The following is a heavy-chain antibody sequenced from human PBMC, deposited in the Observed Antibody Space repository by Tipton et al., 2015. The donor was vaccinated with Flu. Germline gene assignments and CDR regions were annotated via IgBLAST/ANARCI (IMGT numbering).Heavy chain of an antibody. Sequence: QLVQSGAEVKKPGESLKISCKGSGYSFTSYWIGWVRQMPGKGLEWMGIIYPGDSDTRYSPSFQGQVTISADKSISTAYLQWSSLKASDTAMYYCARHRYSSSWYVGSWFDPWGQGTLVTVSS. CDR1: GYSFTSYW. CDR2: IYPGDSDT. V-gene: IGHV5-51*01. CDR3: ARHRYSSSWYVGSWFDP. D-gene: IGHD6-13*01. J-gene: IGHJ5*02.